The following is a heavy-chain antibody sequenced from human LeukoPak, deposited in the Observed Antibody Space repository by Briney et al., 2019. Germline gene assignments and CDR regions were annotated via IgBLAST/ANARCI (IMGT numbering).Heavy chain of an antibody. D-gene: IGHD3-22*01. CDR3: ARGSRDSGYSLPFDP. J-gene: IGHJ5*02. Sequence: ASVKVSCKASGYTFTSYAMHWVRQAPGQRLEWMGWINAVNGNTKYSQKFQGRVTITRDTSASTAYMELSSLRSEDTAVYYCARGSRDSGYSLPFDPWGQGTLVTVSS. V-gene: IGHV1-3*01. CDR2: INAVNGNT. CDR1: GYTFTSYA.